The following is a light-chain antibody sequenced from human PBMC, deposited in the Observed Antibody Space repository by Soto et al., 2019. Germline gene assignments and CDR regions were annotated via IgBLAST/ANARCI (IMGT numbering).Light chain of an antibody. Sequence: EIVLTQSPATLSLSPGERATLSCRASQSLSNYLAWYQQKPGKAPRLLIYDASKRATGIPARFSGSGSGTDFTLTISSLEPEDFAVYYCQQRNGWLRTFGQGTKLEIK. V-gene: IGKV3-11*01. CDR3: QQRNGWLRT. CDR1: QSLSNY. J-gene: IGKJ2*01. CDR2: DAS.